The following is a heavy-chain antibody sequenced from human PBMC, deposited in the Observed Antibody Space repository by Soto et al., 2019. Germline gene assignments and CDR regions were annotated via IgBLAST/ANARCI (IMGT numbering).Heavy chain of an antibody. Sequence: AETLSLTCNVSGGSISNYYWTWVRQSPEKGLEWIGYMYYNGNINYKPALKSRVTISIDTSKNQFSLTLKSVTAADTAVYYCASGGNWFDXWGQGVPVTASX. CDR3: ASGGNWFDX. CDR1: GGSISNYY. D-gene: IGHD3-16*01. J-gene: IGHJ5*02. CDR2: MYYNGNI. V-gene: IGHV4-59*01.